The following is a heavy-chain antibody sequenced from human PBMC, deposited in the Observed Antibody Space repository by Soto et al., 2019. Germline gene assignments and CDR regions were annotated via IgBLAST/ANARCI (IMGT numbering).Heavy chain of an antibody. CDR2: ITWDAVSI. D-gene: IGHD3-16*01. CDR3: VKDIGPRDGYTFGLGTFES. Sequence: EVQLVESGGVVVQPGGSLRLSCTVSGFIFNDYSMHWVRQAPGKGLEWVALITWDAVSIYYADSVKGRFTISRDNSEYSLSLQMNSLRTEDTALYYCVKDIGPRDGYTFGLGTFESWGQGTLVTVSS. J-gene: IGHJ4*02. CDR1: GFIFNDYS. V-gene: IGHV3-43*01.